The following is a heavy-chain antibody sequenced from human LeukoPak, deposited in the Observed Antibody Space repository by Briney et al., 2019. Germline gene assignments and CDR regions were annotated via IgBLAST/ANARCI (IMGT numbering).Heavy chain of an antibody. J-gene: IGHJ4*02. Sequence: GGSLRLSCAASGFTFSSYSMNWVRQARGKGLEGVSSISTSSSYIYYADSVKGRFTISRDNAKKSLYVQMNSQRAEDTAVYYCARGNLYYDSSGFDYWGQGTLVTVSS. CDR2: ISTSSSYI. V-gene: IGHV3-21*01. CDR3: ARGNLYYDSSGFDY. CDR1: GFTFSSYS. D-gene: IGHD3-22*01.